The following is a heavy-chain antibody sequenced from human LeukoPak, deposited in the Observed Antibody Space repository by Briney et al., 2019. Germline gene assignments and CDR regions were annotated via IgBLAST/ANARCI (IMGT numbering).Heavy chain of an antibody. J-gene: IGHJ3*02. V-gene: IGHV4-39*01. Sequence: SETLSLTCTVSGGSISSSSYYWGWIRQPPGKGLEWIASIFYSGSTSYNPSLKSRVTISVDTSKNQFSLKLNSVTAADTAVYYCARYMSSFDAFGIWGQGTMVTVSS. D-gene: IGHD6-13*01. CDR3: ARYMSSFDAFGI. CDR2: IFYSGST. CDR1: GGSISSSSYY.